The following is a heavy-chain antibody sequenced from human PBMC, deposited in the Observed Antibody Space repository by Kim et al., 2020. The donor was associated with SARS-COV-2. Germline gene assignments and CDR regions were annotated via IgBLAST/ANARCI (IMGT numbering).Heavy chain of an antibody. V-gene: IGHV4-31*03. CDR3: ARDQAGSIDY. Sequence: SETLSLTCTVSGGSISSGGYYWSWIRQHPGKGLEWIGYIYYSGSTYYNPSLKSRVTISVDTSKNQFSLKLSSVTAADTAVYYCARDQAGSIDYWGQGTLVTVSS. CDR1: GGSISSGGYY. J-gene: IGHJ4*02. CDR2: IYYSGST.